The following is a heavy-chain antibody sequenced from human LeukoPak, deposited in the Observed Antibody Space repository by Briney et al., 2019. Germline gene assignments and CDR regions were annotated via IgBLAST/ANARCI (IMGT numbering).Heavy chain of an antibody. CDR1: GFTLSPYS. CDR2: ISSSSSYI. J-gene: IGHJ6*03. Sequence: PGGSLRLSCAASGFTLSPYSMNWVRQAPGKGLEWVSSISSSSSYIYYADSVKGRFTISRDSAKNSLHLQMNSLRVEDTAVYYCARAYSGTYGLGYYYMDVWGKGTTVTISS. D-gene: IGHD1-26*01. CDR3: ARAYSGTYGLGYYYMDV. V-gene: IGHV3-21*01.